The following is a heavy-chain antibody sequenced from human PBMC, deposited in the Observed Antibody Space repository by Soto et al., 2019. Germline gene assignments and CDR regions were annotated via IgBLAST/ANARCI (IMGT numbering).Heavy chain of an antibody. J-gene: IGHJ4*02. CDR2: IYYTGST. CDR1: GGSISTDDHY. CDR3: ASLRSRWNIDY. D-gene: IGHD6-13*01. V-gene: IGHV4-30-4*01. Sequence: QVQLQESGPGLVKPSQTLSLTCTVSGGSISTDDHYWSWIRQPPGKGLEWIGYIYYTGSTHYNPSLKSRPFTSLDASKNQFSLQLPSVTAADTAVYYCASLRSRWNIDYWGQGTLVTVSS.